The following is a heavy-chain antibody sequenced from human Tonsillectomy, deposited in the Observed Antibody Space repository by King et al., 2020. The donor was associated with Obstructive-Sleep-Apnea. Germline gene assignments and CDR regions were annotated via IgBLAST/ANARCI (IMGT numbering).Heavy chain of an antibody. CDR1: GFTFSNYG. CDR3: AKDLRYLGYYFDH. CDR2: IWHDGSND. D-gene: IGHD3-16*01. J-gene: IGHJ4*02. Sequence: VQLVESGGGVVQPGRSLRLSCTASGFTFSNYGMHWVRQAPGKGLEWVAVIWHDGSNDYYADSAKGRFTISRDNSKNTLYLQMNRLRAGDTAVYYCAKDLRYLGYYFDHWGQGTLVTVSS. V-gene: IGHV3-33*06.